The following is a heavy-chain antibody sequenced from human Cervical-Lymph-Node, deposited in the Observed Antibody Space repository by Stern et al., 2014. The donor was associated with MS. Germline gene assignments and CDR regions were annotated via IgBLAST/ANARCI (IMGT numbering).Heavy chain of an antibody. CDR1: GVSISSSNW. D-gene: IGHD4-11*01. J-gene: IGHJ4*02. CDR3: AILNPGTTTMAYFDY. V-gene: IGHV4-4*02. CDR2: IHHSGST. Sequence: QVQLQESGPGLVKPSGTLSLTCAVSGVSISSSNWWGWVRQPPGKGLEWIGEIHHSGSTNYNPSLKSRLTMSVDKSKNQFSLKLRSVTAADTAVYYCAILNPGTTTMAYFDYWGQGTLVTVSS.